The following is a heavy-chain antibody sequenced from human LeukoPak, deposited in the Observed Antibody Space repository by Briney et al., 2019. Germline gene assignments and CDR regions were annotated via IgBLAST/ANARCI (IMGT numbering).Heavy chain of an antibody. CDR1: GGSFSSHY. Sequence: PSETLSLTCTVSGGSFSSHYWSWLRQPPGKGLEWIGYISYIGSTNYNPSLKSRVTISVDTSKNQFSLKLSSVIAADAAVYFCARDPTTVTKGLDLWGQGTMVTVSS. CDR2: ISYIGST. V-gene: IGHV4-59*11. J-gene: IGHJ3*01. CDR3: ARDPTTVTKGLDL. D-gene: IGHD4-17*01.